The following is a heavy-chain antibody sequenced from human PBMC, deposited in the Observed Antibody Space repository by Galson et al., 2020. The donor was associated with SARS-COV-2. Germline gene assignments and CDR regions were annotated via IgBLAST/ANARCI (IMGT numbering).Heavy chain of an antibody. Sequence: ASETLSLTCTVSGGSINIYYWSWIRQPPGKGLEWIGYLYYGWKTNYNPSLKNRVTISVDTSKSQFSLTLSSVTAADTAMYYCAILPVVRGVDYWGQGIPVTVSS. CDR2: LYYGWKT. D-gene: IGHD3-10*01. J-gene: IGHJ4*02. CDR1: GGSINIYY. CDR3: AILPVVRGVDY. V-gene: IGHV4-59*12.